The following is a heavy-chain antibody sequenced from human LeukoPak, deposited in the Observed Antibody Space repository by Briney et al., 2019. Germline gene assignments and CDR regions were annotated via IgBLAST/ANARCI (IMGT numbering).Heavy chain of an antibody. V-gene: IGHV4-59*01. CDR3: ARTAYSNYVPLEMDV. D-gene: IGHD4-11*01. J-gene: IGHJ6*04. CDR2: IYYRGST. CDR1: GGFISSYY. Sequence: SETLSLTCTVSGGFISSYYWSWIRQPPGKGLEWIGYIYYRGSTNYNPSLKSRVTISVDTSKNQFSLKLSSVTAADTAVYYCARTAYSNYVPLEMDVWGKGTTVTVSS.